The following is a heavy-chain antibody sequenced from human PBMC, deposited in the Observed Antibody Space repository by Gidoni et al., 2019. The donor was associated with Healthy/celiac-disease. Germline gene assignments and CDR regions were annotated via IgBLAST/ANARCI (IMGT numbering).Heavy chain of an antibody. CDR2: ISYDGSNK. J-gene: IGHJ4*02. Sequence: QVQLVESGGGVVQPGRSLSLSCAASVFTFRSYGMHWVRQAPGKVLEWVAVISYDGSNKYYADAVKGRFTISRDNSKNTLYLQMNSLRAEDTAVYYWAKDVLLWFGELSQFDYWGQGTLVTVSS. D-gene: IGHD3-10*01. CDR3: AKDVLLWFGELSQFDY. CDR1: VFTFRSYG. V-gene: IGHV3-30*18.